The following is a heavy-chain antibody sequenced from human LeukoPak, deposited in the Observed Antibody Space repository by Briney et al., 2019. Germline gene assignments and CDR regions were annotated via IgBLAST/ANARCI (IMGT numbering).Heavy chain of an antibody. CDR3: ARLHGYALDY. CDR2: ISSNGGST. J-gene: IGHJ4*02. V-gene: IGHV3-64*01. D-gene: IGHD5-12*01. Sequence: PGGSLSLSCAASGFTFSSYAMHWVRLAPGKGLEYVSAISSNGGSTYYANSVKGRFTISRDNSKNTLYLQMGSLRAEDMAVYYCARLHGYALDYWGQGTLVRVP. CDR1: GFTFSSYA.